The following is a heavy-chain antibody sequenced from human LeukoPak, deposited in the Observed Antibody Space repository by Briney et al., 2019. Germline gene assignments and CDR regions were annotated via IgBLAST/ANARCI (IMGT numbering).Heavy chain of an antibody. D-gene: IGHD3-9*01. J-gene: IGHJ4*02. CDR1: GFTVSSNY. CDR3: ARAGILTGYYLDY. V-gene: IGHV3-66*01. Sequence: GGSLRLSCAASGFTVSSNYMSWVRQAPGKGLEWVSVIYSGGSTYNADSVKGRFTISRDNSNNTLYLQMNSLRAEDTAVYYCARAGILTGYYLDYWGQGTPVTVSA. CDR2: IYSGGST.